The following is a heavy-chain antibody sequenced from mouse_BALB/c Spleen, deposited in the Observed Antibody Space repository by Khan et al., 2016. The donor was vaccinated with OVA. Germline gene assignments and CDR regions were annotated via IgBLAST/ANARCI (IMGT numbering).Heavy chain of an antibody. Sequence: QVQLQQSGAELARPGASVKMSCKASGYIFTSYMMHWVKQRPGQGLEWIGDINPSSGYNNYNQKFKDKATLTADKSSSTAYKQLSSLTSEYSAVYYCTRGGYGSFGYWGQGTLVTVAA. V-gene: IGHV1-4*01. CDR1: GYIFTSYM. D-gene: IGHD1-1*01. CDR2: INPSSGYN. J-gene: IGHJ3*01. CDR3: TRGGYGSFGY.